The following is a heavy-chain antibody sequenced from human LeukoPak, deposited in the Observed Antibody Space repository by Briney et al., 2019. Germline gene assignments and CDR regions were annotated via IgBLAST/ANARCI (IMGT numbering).Heavy chain of an antibody. V-gene: IGHV1-46*01. D-gene: IGHD3-16*01. CDR1: GYTFTSYY. J-gene: IGHJ4*02. Sequence: ASVKVCCKAAGYTFTSYYMHWVRQAPGQGLEWMGIIKASSGSTSYAQKFRGRVTMSSDTSTSTVYMELSSLRSEDTAVYHCAREEEGGTFDYWGQGTLVTVSS. CDR2: IKASSGST. CDR3: AREEEGGTFDY.